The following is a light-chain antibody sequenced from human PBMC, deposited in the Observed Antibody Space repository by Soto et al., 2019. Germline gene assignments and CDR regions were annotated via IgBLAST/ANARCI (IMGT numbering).Light chain of an antibody. V-gene: IGLV6-57*04. J-gene: IGLJ3*02. CDR3: QSYDSGTWV. Sequence: NFMLTQSHSVSESPGKTVTISFTRSSGSIASHHVQWYQQRPGSAPITVIYENNQRPSGVPDRFSASIDSSSNSASLTIFGLKTEDEADYYCQSYDSGTWVFGGGTKLTVL. CDR1: SGSIASHH. CDR2: ENN.